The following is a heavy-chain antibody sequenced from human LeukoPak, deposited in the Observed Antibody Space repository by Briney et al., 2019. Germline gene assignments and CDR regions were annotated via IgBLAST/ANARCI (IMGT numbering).Heavy chain of an antibody. CDR2: ISYDGSNK. V-gene: IGHV3-30-3*01. Sequence: GRSLRLSCAASGFTFSSYAMHWVRQAPGKGLEWVAVISYDGSNKYYADSVKGRFTISRDNSKNTLYLQMNSLRAEDTAVYYCARDKGSNPFDYWGQGTLVTVSS. J-gene: IGHJ4*02. D-gene: IGHD4-11*01. CDR3: ARDKGSNPFDY. CDR1: GFTFSSYA.